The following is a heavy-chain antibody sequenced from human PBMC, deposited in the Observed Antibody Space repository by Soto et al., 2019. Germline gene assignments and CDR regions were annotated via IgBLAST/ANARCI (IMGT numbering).Heavy chain of an antibody. D-gene: IGHD4-17*01. CDR1: GFTFSGYW. J-gene: IGHJ5*02. CDR3: ARAAYGEYWFDP. V-gene: IGHV3-74*01. Sequence: PGGSLRLPCAASGFTFSGYWMHWVRQAPGKGLMWVSRINGDGRTTNYADSVKGRFTISRENAKNTLYLQMNSLRAEDTAVYYCARAAYGEYWFDPWGQGTLVTVS. CDR2: INGDGRTT.